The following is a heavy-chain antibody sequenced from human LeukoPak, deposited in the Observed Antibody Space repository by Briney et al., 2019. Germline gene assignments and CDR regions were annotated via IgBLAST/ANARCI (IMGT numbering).Heavy chain of an antibody. CDR2: IYTSGRT. J-gene: IGHJ5*02. CDR1: GVSISSGSYY. V-gene: IGHV4-61*02. D-gene: IGHD3-3*01. Sequence: SQTLSLTCTVSGVSISSGSYYWSWIRQPAGKGLEWIVRIYTSGRTNYNPSLKRLVTISVDTSKNQFSLKLSSVTAADTAVYYCARDRNYDFWSGYTNWFDPWGQGTLVTVSS. CDR3: ARDRNYDFWSGYTNWFDP.